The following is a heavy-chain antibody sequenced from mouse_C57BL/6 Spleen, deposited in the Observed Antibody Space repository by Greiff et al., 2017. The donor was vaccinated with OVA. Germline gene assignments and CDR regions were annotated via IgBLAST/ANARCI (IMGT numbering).Heavy chain of an antibody. J-gene: IGHJ3*01. CDR1: GYTFTDYY. CDR3: ARSTLFPY. Sequence: VQLQQSGPELVKPGASVKISCKASGYTFTDYYMNWVKQSHGKSLEWIGDINPNNGGTSYNQKFKGKATLTVDKSSSTAYMELRSLTSEDSAVYYCARSTLFPYWGQGTLVTVSA. CDR2: INPNNGGT. D-gene: IGHD2-1*01. V-gene: IGHV1-26*01.